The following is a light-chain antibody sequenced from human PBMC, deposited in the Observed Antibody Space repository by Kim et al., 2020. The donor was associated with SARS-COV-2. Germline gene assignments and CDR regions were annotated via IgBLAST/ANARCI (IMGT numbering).Light chain of an antibody. CDR1: KLGEKY. CDR3: QAWDSSTVV. CDR2: QDS. Sequence: SVSPGQTASITCSGNKLGEKYACWYQQKPGQSPVLVICQDSKRPSGIPERFSGSNSGNTATLTISGTQAMDEADYYCQAWDSSTVVFGGGTQLTVL. J-gene: IGLJ2*01. V-gene: IGLV3-1*01.